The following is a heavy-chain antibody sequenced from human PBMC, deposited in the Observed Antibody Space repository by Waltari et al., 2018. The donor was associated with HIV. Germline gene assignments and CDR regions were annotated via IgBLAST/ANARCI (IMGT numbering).Heavy chain of an antibody. CDR2: ISRNGDTK. CDR3: ANSDGYYGGGTGAFDI. D-gene: IGHD2-21*01. J-gene: IGHJ3*02. V-gene: IGHV3-9*01. CDR1: EFMFDDYD. Sequence: QMVQSGGGLEQPGKSLRLSCSASEFMFDDYDMHWVRQAPGKGLEWVSGISRNGDTKTYAAPVKGRFAISRDNALSFLYLQMNSLRPEDTALYFCANSDGYYGGGTGAFDIWGQGTMVIVSS.